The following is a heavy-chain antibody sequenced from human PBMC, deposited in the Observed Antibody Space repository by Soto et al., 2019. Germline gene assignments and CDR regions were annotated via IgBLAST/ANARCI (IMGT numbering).Heavy chain of an antibody. CDR2: IIPIFGTA. V-gene: IGHV1-69*13. CDR1: GGTFSSYA. D-gene: IGHD6-19*01. CDR3: AEGRYSSGWAGYYGMDV. Sequence: SVKVSCKASGGTFSSYAISWVRQAPGQGLEWMGGIIPIFGTANYAQKFQGRVTITADESTSTAYMELSSLRPEDTAVYYCAEGRYSSGWAGYYGMDVWGQGTTVTVSS. J-gene: IGHJ6*02.